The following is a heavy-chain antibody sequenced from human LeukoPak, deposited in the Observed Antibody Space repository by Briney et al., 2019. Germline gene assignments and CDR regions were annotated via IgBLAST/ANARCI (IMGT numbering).Heavy chain of an antibody. CDR2: INHNGNVN. J-gene: IGHJ6*02. CDR3: ARGGGLDV. CDR1: GFTFSSYW. D-gene: IGHD3-16*01. Sequence: AGSLRLSCAASGFTFSSYWMNWARQVPGEGLEWVASINHNGNVNYYVDSVKGRFTISRDNAKNSLYLQMSNLRAEDTAVYFCARGGGLDVWGQGATVTVSS. V-gene: IGHV3-7*03.